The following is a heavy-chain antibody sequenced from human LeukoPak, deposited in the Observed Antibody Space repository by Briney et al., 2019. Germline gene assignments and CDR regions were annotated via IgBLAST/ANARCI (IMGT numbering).Heavy chain of an antibody. CDR2: INHSGST. CDR1: GGSFSGYY. D-gene: IGHD2/OR15-2a*01. J-gene: IGHJ4*02. V-gene: IGHV4-34*01. Sequence: KPSETLSLTCAVYGGSFSGYYWSWIRQPSGKGLEWIGEINHSGSTNYNPSLKSRVTISVDTSKNQFSLKLSSVTAADTAVYYCAAHPPFYYFDYWGQGTLVTVSS. CDR3: AAHPPFYYFDY.